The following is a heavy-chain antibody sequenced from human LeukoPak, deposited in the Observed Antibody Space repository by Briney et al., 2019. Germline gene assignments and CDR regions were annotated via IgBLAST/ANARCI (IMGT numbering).Heavy chain of an antibody. CDR2: INPNSGGT. Sequence: ASVKVSCKASGYTFTGYYMHWVRQAPGQGLEWTGWINPNSGGTNYAQKFQGRVTMTRDTSISTAYMELSRLRSDDTAVYYCARGLYDSSGYYLSHFDYWGQGTLVTVSS. J-gene: IGHJ4*02. D-gene: IGHD3-22*01. CDR1: GYTFTGYY. V-gene: IGHV1-2*02. CDR3: ARGLYDSSGYYLSHFDY.